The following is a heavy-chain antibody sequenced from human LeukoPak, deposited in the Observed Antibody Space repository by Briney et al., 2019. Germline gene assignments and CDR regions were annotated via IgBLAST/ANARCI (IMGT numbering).Heavy chain of an antibody. CDR2: IYYSGST. CDR3: ARDRRYDFWSGYPGAFDI. V-gene: IGHV4-31*03. J-gene: IGHJ3*02. CDR1: GGSISSGGYY. Sequence: SQTLSLTCTVSGGSISSGGYYWSWIRQHPGKGLEWIGYIYYSGSTYYNPSLKSRVTISVDTSKNQFSLKLSSVTAADTAVYYCARDRRYDFWSGYPGAFDIWGQGTMVTVSS. D-gene: IGHD3-3*01.